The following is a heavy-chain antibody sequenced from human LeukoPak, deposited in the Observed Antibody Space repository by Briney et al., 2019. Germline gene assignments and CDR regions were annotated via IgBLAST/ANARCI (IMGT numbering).Heavy chain of an antibody. CDR2: IYYSGST. CDR1: GGSISSGDYY. J-gene: IGHJ5*02. V-gene: IGHV4-30-4*08. CDR3: ASQIPGFWGEPGWFDP. Sequence: PSETLSLTRTVSGGSISSGDYYWSWIRQPPGKGLEWIGYIYYSGSTYYNPSLKSRVTISVDKSENQFSLKLSSVTAADTAVYYCASQIPGFWGEPGWFDPWGQGTLVTVSS. D-gene: IGHD3-16*01.